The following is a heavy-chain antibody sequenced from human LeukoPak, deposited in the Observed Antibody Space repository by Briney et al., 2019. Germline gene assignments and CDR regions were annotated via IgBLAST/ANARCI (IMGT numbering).Heavy chain of an antibody. J-gene: IGHJ4*02. V-gene: IGHV1-69*04. CDR1: GGTFSSYA. CDR3: ARDSAPAEGSYPDY. Sequence: SVKVSCKASGGTFSSYAISWVRQAPGQGLEWMGRIIPILGIANYAQKFQGRVTITADKSTSTAYMELSSLRSDDTAVYYCARDSAPAEGSYPDYWGQGTLVTVSS. CDR2: IIPILGIA. D-gene: IGHD3-16*02.